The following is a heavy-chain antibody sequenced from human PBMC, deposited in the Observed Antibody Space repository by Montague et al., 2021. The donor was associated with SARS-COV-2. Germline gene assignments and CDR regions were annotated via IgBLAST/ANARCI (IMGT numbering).Heavy chain of an antibody. V-gene: IGHV4-39*01. J-gene: IGHJ4*02. Sequence: SETLSLTCTVSGASISSSSYNWGWIRQPPGKGLEWIGSVYYSGRPYYNPSLKSRVTIYVDTSKNQLSLKLSPVTAADTAVYYCTRQVNMTWPEPSPGFDYWGQGTLVTVSS. CDR3: TRQVNMTWPEPSPGFDY. CDR1: GASISSSSYN. D-gene: IGHD1-14*01. CDR2: VYYSGRP.